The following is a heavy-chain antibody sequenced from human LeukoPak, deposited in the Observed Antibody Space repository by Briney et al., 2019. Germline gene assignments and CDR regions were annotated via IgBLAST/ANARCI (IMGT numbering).Heavy chain of an antibody. CDR3: ANSFTHYGGNSVDALDI. V-gene: IGHV3-9*01. J-gene: IGHJ3*02. CDR2: ISPNSATI. D-gene: IGHD4-23*01. CDR1: GFKFDDYA. Sequence: GGSLRPSCAASGFKFDDYAMHWVRQPPGRGLEWVSGISPNSATIGYADSVRGRFTISRDNAKNSLYLQMNSLTTEDKALYYCANSFTHYGGNSVDALDIWGRGTMVTVSS.